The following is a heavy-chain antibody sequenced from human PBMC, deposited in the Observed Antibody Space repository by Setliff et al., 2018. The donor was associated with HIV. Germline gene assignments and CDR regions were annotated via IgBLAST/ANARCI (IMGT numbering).Heavy chain of an antibody. D-gene: IGHD6-19*01. CDR3: ARLRHNRPWLVVNSPLDS. V-gene: IGHV5-51*01. CDR2: IYPGDSDA. CDR1: GYSFTRYW. J-gene: IGHJ4*02. Sequence: GESLKISCKGSGYSFTRYWIGWVRQMPGQGLEWMGVIYPGDSDARYSPSFQDQVTMSADKSISTAYLQWSSLKASDTAMYYCARLRHNRPWLVVNSPLDSWGQGTLVTVSS.